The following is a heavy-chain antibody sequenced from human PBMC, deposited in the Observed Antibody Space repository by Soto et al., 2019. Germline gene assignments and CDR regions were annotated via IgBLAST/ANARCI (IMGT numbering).Heavy chain of an antibody. Sequence: SETLSLTCAAYGGSFSGYYWSWIRQPPGKGLEWIGEINHSGSTNYNPSLKSRVTISVDTSKNQFSLKLSSVTAADTAVYYCARGMVRGVIYGYYYGMDVWGQGTTVTVSS. CDR1: GGSFSGYY. V-gene: IGHV4-34*01. CDR3: ARGMVRGVIYGYYYGMDV. J-gene: IGHJ6*02. CDR2: INHSGST. D-gene: IGHD3-10*01.